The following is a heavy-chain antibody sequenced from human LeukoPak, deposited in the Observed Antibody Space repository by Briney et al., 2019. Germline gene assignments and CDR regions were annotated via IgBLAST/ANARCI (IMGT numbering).Heavy chain of an antibody. CDR2: ISWNSGSI. CDR1: GFTFDDYA. CDR3: ARVGDDCSSTSCYRAPIDY. Sequence: GGSLRLSCAASGFTFDDYAMHWVRQAPGKGLEWVSGISWNSGSIGYADSVKGRFTISRDNAKNSLYLQMNSLRAEDTAVYYCARVGDDCSSTSCYRAPIDYWGQGTLVTVSS. V-gene: IGHV3-9*01. J-gene: IGHJ4*02. D-gene: IGHD2-2*01.